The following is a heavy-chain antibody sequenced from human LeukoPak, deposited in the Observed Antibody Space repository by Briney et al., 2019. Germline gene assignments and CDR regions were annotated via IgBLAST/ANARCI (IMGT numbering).Heavy chain of an antibody. Sequence: SETLSLTCAVSGGPISWYYWSWIPQPAGKGLEWVGRIYTSGSTNYNPSLESRVTMSVDTSKNQFSLKLSSVTAADTAVYYCARGNTGKGAFDIWGQGTMVTVSS. CDR3: ARGNTGKGAFDI. J-gene: IGHJ3*02. CDR2: IYTSGST. D-gene: IGHD3-16*01. V-gene: IGHV4-4*07. CDR1: GGPISWYY.